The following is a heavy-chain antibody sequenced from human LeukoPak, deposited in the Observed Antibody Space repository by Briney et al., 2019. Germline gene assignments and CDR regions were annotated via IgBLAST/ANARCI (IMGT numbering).Heavy chain of an antibody. Sequence: GRSLRLSCAASGFTFDDYAMHWVRQAPGKGLEWDSGISWNSGSIGYADSVKGRFTISRDNAKNSLYLQMNSLRAEDTALYYCAKIAVGARRNAFDVWGQGTMVTVSS. V-gene: IGHV3-9*01. D-gene: IGHD2-21*01. CDR2: ISWNSGSI. J-gene: IGHJ3*01. CDR1: GFTFDDYA. CDR3: AKIAVGARRNAFDV.